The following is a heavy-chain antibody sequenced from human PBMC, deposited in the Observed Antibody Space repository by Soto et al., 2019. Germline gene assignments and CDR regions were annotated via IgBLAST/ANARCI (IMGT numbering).Heavy chain of an antibody. CDR1: GYSFTSYW. CDR2: IYPGDSDT. D-gene: IGHD2-15*01. CDR3: ARLGDCSGGSCYPQEFDD. J-gene: IGHJ4*02. Sequence: PGESLKISCKGSGYSFTSYWIGWVRQMPGKGLEWMGIIYPGDSDTRYSPSFQGQVTISADKSISTAYLQWSSLKASDTAMYYCARLGDCSGGSCYPQEFDDWGQGTLVTVSS. V-gene: IGHV5-51*01.